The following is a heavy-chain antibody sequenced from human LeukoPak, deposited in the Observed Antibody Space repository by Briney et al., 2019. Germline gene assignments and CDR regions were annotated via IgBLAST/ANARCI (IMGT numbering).Heavy chain of an antibody. J-gene: IGHJ4*02. V-gene: IGHV1-46*01. CDR1: GYTFTSYY. Sequence: ASVKVSCKATGYTFTSYYMHWVRQAPGQGLEWMGIINPSGGSTSYAQKFQGRVTMTRDTSTRTVYMELSSLRSGDTAVYYCARDEQLGRDYWGQGTLVTVCS. CDR3: ARDEQLGRDY. D-gene: IGHD6-13*01. CDR2: INPSGGST.